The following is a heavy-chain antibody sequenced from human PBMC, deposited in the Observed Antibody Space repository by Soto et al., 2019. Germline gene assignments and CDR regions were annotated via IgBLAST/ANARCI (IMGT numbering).Heavy chain of an antibody. CDR3: AHTTRLQRRADGDRRDAFDI. CDR1: GFSLRASGFG. Sequence: QITLKESGPTLGKPTQTLTLACTFSGFSLRASGFGVGWIRQPPGKAPEWLAVIYWDDQKRYSPSLESRLTVTKDTSGNQVVLTMTNLDPLDTGTYFCAHTTRLQRRADGDRRDAFDIWGQGTTVTVSS. J-gene: IGHJ3*02. V-gene: IGHV2-5*02. CDR2: IYWDDQK. D-gene: IGHD2-21*01.